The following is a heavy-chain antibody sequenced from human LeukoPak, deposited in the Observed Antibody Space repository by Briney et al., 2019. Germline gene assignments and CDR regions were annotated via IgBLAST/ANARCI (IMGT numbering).Heavy chain of an antibody. D-gene: IGHD3-3*01. Sequence: PGRSLRLSCAASGFTFYDYAMHWVRQAPGKGLEGVSGMGWNSGSIGYADSGKGRFTISRDNAKNSLYLQMNSLTPEAPHLYYCATDQYAFWSGNFESWGPGTLVTVSS. CDR2: MGWNSGSI. V-gene: IGHV3-9*01. CDR3: ATDQYAFWSGNFES. J-gene: IGHJ4*02. CDR1: GFTFYDYA.